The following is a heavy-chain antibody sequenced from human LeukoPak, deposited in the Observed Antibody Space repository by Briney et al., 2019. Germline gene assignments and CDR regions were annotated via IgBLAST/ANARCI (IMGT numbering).Heavy chain of an antibody. CDR1: GYTFTSYY. D-gene: IGHD1-14*01. CDR2: INPSGGST. Sequence: EASVKVSCKASGYTFTSYYMHWVRQAPGQGLERMGIINPSGGSTSYAQKFQGRVTMTRDTSTSTVYMELSSLRSEDTAVYYCARTTPFLGSFDYWGQGTLVTVSS. J-gene: IGHJ4*02. CDR3: ARTTPFLGSFDY. V-gene: IGHV1-46*01.